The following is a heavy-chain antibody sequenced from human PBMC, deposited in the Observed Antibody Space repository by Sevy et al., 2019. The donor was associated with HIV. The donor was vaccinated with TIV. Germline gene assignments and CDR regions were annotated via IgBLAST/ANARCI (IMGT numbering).Heavy chain of an antibody. CDR2: KKQDESEK. CDR3: ARGNSGSFDY. D-gene: IGHD3-22*01. V-gene: IGHV3-7*04. CDR1: GFSFSTYW. Sequence: GGSLRLSCAASGFSFSTYWMHWVRLAPVKGLEWVASKKQDESEKYYVASVKGRFTISRDNAKNSVYLQMNSLRPEDTAIYYCARGNSGSFDYWGQGTLVTVSS. J-gene: IGHJ4*02.